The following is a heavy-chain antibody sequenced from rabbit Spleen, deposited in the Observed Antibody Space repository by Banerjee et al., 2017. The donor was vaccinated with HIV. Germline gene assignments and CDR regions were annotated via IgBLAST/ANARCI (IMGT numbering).Heavy chain of an antibody. V-gene: IGHV1S40*01. CDR3: ARDLDGVIGWNFGW. CDR2: IYAGSSGST. J-gene: IGHJ3*01. Sequence: QSLEESGGDLVKPGASLTLTCTASGFSFSGSHYMCWVRQAPGKGLEWIACIYAGSSGSTYYASWVNGRFTISKTSSTTVTLQMTSLTAADTATYFCARDLDGVIGWNFGWWGQGTLVTVS. CDR1: GFSFSGSHY. D-gene: IGHD4-1*01.